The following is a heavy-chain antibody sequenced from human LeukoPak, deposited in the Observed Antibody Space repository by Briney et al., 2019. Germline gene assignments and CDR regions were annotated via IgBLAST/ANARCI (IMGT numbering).Heavy chain of an antibody. CDR2: INHSGST. D-gene: IGHD3-10*01. V-gene: IGHV4-34*01. J-gene: IGHJ4*02. CDR1: GGSFSGYY. Sequence: PSETLFLTCAVYGGSFSGYYWSWIRQPPGKGLEWIGEINHSGSTNYNPSLKSRVTISVDTSKNQFSLQLSSVTAAYTAVYYCARGAYGSGSSYDYWGQGTLVTVPS. CDR3: ARGAYGSGSSYDY.